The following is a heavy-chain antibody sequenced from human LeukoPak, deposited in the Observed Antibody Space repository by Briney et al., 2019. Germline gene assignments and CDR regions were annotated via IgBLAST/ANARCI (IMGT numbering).Heavy chain of an antibody. V-gene: IGHV5-51*01. CDR2: IYPGDSDT. D-gene: IGHD4-23*01. CDR1: GYRFDINW. CDR3: ARRDYGGDPGI. J-gene: IGHJ3*02. Sequence: GESPKISCKGSGYRFDINWIGWVRQMPGKGLEWMGIIYPGDSDTRYSPSFQGQVTISADKSISTAYLQWSSLKASDTAMYYCARRDYGGDPGIWGQGTMVTVSS.